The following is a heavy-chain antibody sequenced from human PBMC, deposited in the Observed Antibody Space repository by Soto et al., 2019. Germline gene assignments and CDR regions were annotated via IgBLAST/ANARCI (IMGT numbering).Heavy chain of an antibody. V-gene: IGHV3-23*01. J-gene: IGHJ3*02. CDR3: ARDIYYDSSGYFYSDAFDI. CDR1: GFTFITYA. D-gene: IGHD3-22*01. CDR2: SGGTT. Sequence: GGSLRLSCAASGFTFITYAMTWVLQAPGKGLEWVSSSGGTTHHADSVKGRFTITRDNSQSTLYLQMNSLRAEDTAVYYCARDIYYDSSGYFYSDAFDIWGQGTMVTVSS.